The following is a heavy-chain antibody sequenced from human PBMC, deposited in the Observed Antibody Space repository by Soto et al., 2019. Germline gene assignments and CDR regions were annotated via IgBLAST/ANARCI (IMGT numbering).Heavy chain of an antibody. J-gene: IGHJ4*02. CDR3: GSGDQVY. Sequence: EVYLVASGGGLVQPGGSLRLSCAASGFTFSDPYFDWVRQAPGKGLEWVGRIRDRVHGYTTDYAASVRGRCTISRDDSRNSLYLQMHSLKTEDTAVYYCGSGDQVYWGQGVLITVSS. CDR2: IRDRVHGYTT. V-gene: IGHV3-72*01. CDR1: GFTFSDPY.